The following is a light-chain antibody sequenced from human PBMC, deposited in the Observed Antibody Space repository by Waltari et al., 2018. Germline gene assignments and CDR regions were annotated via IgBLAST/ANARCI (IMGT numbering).Light chain of an antibody. J-gene: IGKJ4*01. Sequence: DIKMNQYHSKLSEYVGDRVTITCRASQSISKLAWYQQKPGKAPNTLIYKAATLQSGVPSRFSGSGYGTEFTLTISSLQPDDFATYYCQQYNSYPLTFGGGTKVEIK. V-gene: IGKV1-5*03. CDR2: KAA. CDR1: QSISK. CDR3: QQYNSYPLT.